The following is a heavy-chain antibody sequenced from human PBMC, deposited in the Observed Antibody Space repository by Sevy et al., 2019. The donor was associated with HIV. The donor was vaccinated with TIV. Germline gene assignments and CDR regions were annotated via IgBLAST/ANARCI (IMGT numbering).Heavy chain of an antibody. V-gene: IGHV3-7*03. D-gene: IGHD2-8*02. J-gene: IGHJ6*02. CDR3: ARDWECTGGVCYFMDV. CDR1: GFTFSSYW. CDR2: IKQDGSEK. Sequence: GGSLRLSCAASGFTFSSYWMSWVRQAPGKGLEWVANIKQDGSEKYYVDSVKGGSTISRDNVKNSLYLQMNSLRAEDTAVYYCARDWECTGGVCYFMDVWGQGTTVTVSS.